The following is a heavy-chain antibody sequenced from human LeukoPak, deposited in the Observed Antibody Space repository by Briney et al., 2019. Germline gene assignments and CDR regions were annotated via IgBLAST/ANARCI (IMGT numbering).Heavy chain of an antibody. J-gene: IGHJ4*02. Sequence: SETLSLTCAVYGGSFSGYYWSWIRQPPGKGLEWIGEINHSGSTNYNPSLKSRVTISVDTSKNQFSLKLSSVTAADTAVYYCARGRYTIFGVVNPPGYWGKGTLVTVSS. D-gene: IGHD3-3*01. V-gene: IGHV4-34*01. CDR2: INHSGST. CDR3: ARGRYTIFGVVNPPGY. CDR1: GGSFSGYY.